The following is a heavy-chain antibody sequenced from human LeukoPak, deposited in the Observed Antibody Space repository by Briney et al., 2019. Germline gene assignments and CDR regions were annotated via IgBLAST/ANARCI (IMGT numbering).Heavy chain of an antibody. CDR2: ISNSGGST. V-gene: IGHV3-23*01. Sequence: TGGSLRLSCAASGFTFSSYAMSWVRQDPGKGLEWVSVISNSGGSTFYADSVKGRFTISRDNSKNTLYLQMNSLRAEDTAVYYCAKRASGSGTSLYYFDYWGQGTLVTVSS. CDR1: GFTFSSYA. J-gene: IGHJ4*02. CDR3: AKRASGSGTSLYYFDY. D-gene: IGHD3-10*01.